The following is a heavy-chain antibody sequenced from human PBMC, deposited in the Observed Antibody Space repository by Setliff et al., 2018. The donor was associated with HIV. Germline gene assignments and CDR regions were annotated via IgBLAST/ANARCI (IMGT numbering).Heavy chain of an antibody. J-gene: IGHJ3*01. V-gene: IGHV3-23*01. CDR2: VSPSGDAT. D-gene: IGHD3-16*01. CDR1: GLIFSNYA. CDR3: AKPCCDYVWRADRDAFDL. Sequence: GGSLRLSCAASGLIFSNYALTWVRQAPGKGLEWVSTVSPSGDATYYADSVKSRFTISRDNSKNKLYLQVNSLRAEDTAIYYCAKPCCDYVWRADRDAFDLWGQGTMVTVSS.